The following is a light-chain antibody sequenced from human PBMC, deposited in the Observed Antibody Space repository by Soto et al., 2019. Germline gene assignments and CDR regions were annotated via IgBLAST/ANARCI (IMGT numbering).Light chain of an antibody. CDR2: DAS. Sequence: EIVLTQSPATLSLSPGERATLSCMASQSVSSYIAWYQQKPGPASRLLIYDASNRSTGVTVRFSGSGYGTDFTHTISSLEPEDFAVYYCQQSGDWPPLTLGGGTKVEIK. CDR3: QQSGDWPPLT. J-gene: IGKJ4*01. CDR1: QSVSSY. V-gene: IGKV3-11*01.